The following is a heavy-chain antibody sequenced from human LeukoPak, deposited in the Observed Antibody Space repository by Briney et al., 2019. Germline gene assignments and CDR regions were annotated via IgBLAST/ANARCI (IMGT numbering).Heavy chain of an antibody. Sequence: ASVKVSCKASGYTFTSYYMHWVRQAPGQGLEWMGIINPSGGSTSYAQKFQGRVTKTRDMSTSTVYMELSSLRSEDTAVYYCARDNDFWSGYQQNWFDPWGQGTLVTVSS. CDR2: INPSGGST. J-gene: IGHJ5*02. CDR3: ARDNDFWSGYQQNWFDP. D-gene: IGHD3-3*01. CDR1: GYTFTSYY. V-gene: IGHV1-46*01.